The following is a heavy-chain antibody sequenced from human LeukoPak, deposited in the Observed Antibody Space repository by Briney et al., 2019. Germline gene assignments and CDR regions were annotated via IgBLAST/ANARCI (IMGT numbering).Heavy chain of an antibody. D-gene: IGHD5-18*01. CDR1: RFTFSSYA. CDR3: ARGYTYGSIDY. CDR2: ISYDGSNT. V-gene: IGHV3-30*04. J-gene: IGHJ4*02. Sequence: GRSLRLSCAASRFTFSSYAMLWVRQLPGKGLEWVAIISYDGSNTYYADSVKGRFTISRDNSKNTLYLQMNSLRAEDTAVYYCARGYTYGSIDYWGQGTLVTVSS.